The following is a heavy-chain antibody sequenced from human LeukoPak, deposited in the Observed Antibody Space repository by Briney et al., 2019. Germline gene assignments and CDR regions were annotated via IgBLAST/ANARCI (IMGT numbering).Heavy chain of an antibody. D-gene: IGHD4-17*01. V-gene: IGHV3-21*01. CDR1: GFTFSDFA. CDR2: ITRVSTYI. Sequence: PGGSLRLSCAASGFTFSDFAMNWVRQAPGKGLECVSSITRVSTYIYYAESVQGRFTISRDNHKDLLYLQLNSLRGDDTGIYYCTRDRNDYGDPDAFDIWGQGTVVTVSS. CDR3: TRDRNDYGDPDAFDI. J-gene: IGHJ3*02.